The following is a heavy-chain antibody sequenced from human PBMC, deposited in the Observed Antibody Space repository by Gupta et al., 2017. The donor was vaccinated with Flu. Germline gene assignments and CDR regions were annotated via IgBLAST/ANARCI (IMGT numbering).Heavy chain of an antibody. D-gene: IGHD4-17*01. CDR2: MRSKANSYAT. CDR3: TRHPGLRGVGVPFDY. V-gene: IGHV3-73*02. J-gene: IGHJ4*02. Sequence: EVQLVESGGGLVQPGGSLKLSWAASGFPLSGSALHWGRTAPGKGLEWVGRMRSKANSYATAYAASVKGRFTISRDDSKNTAYLQMNSLKTEDTAVYYCTRHPGLRGVGVPFDYWGQGTLVTVSS. CDR1: GFPLSGSA.